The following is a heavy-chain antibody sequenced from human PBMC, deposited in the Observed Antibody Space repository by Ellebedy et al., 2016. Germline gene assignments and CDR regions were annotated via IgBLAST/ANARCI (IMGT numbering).Heavy chain of an antibody. V-gene: IGHV4-34*01. Sequence: GSLRLXXAVYGGSFSGYYWSWIRQPPGKGLEWIGEINHSGSTNYNPSLKSRVTISVDTSKNQFSLKLSSVTAADTAVYYCARRNTVTLDAFDIWGQGTMVTVSS. CDR3: ARRNTVTLDAFDI. J-gene: IGHJ3*02. CDR1: GGSFSGYY. D-gene: IGHD4-17*01. CDR2: INHSGST.